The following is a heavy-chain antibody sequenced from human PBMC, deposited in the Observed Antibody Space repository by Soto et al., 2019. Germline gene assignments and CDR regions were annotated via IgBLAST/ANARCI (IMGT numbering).Heavy chain of an antibody. V-gene: IGHV4-34*01. J-gene: IGHJ5*02. Sequence: PSETLCLTCAVYGGSVNGYYWNWIRQPPGKGLEWIGEINHTGGTHYNPSPKSRVTMSVDTSKNQFSLRLSSVTAADTAIYYCATRITVFGLLIPPFDPWGQGTQVTVS. CDR3: ATRITVFGLLIPPFDP. CDR1: GGSVNGYY. D-gene: IGHD3-3*01. CDR2: INHTGGT.